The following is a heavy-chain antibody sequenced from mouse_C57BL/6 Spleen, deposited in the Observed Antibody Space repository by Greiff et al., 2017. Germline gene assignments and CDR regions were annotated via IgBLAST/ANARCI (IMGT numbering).Heavy chain of an antibody. J-gene: IGHJ1*03. Sequence: EVKLQESGGGLVKPGGSLKLSCAASGFTFRDYGMHWVRQAPEKGLEWVAYICSGSSTIYYADTVKGRFPLSRDHAKNTLFLQMTSLRSEDTAMYYCARKGEDWYFGVWGTVATVTVSA. CDR3: ARKGEDWYFGV. CDR1: GFTFRDYG. V-gene: IGHV5-17*01. CDR2: ICSGSSTI.